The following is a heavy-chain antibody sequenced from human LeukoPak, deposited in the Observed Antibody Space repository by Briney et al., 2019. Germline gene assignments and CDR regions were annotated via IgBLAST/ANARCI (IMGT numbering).Heavy chain of an antibody. Sequence: SETLSLTCTVAGGSISSYYWSWIRQPPGKGLEWIGYIYYTGSTKYNASLKSRVTISVDTSKNQFSLKLSSVTAADTAVYYCARLRPSIGAAGTFDYWGQGTLVTVSS. V-gene: IGHV4-59*08. CDR2: IYYTGST. J-gene: IGHJ4*02. D-gene: IGHD6-13*01. CDR1: GGSISSYY. CDR3: ARLRPSIGAAGTFDY.